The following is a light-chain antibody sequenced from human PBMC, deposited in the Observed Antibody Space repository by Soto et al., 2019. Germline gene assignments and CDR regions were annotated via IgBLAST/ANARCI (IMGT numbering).Light chain of an antibody. V-gene: IGLV2-14*01. J-gene: IGLJ2*01. Sequence: QSALTQPASVSGSPGQSITISCTGTSGDVGYDNFVSWYQQLPGKAPKLMIYEVSNRFSGVSNSFSGSKSGNTASLTISALQSEDEADYFCSSYTSSSTLVFGGGTKLTVL. CDR2: EVS. CDR1: SGDVGYDNF. CDR3: SSYTSSSTLV.